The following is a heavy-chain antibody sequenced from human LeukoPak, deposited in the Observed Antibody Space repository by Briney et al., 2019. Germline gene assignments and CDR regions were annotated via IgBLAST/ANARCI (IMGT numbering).Heavy chain of an antibody. CDR2: INPSGGST. CDR3: ARGGVWRGYSSSWYPKPFDY. J-gene: IGHJ4*02. CDR1: GYSFTTYG. Sequence: GASVKVSCKASGYSFTTYGMNWVPQAPGQGLEWMGIINPSGGSTSYAQKFQGRVTMTRDTSTSTVYMELSSLRSEDTAVYYCARGGVWRGYSSSWYPKPFDYWGQGTLVTVSS. D-gene: IGHD6-13*01. V-gene: IGHV1-46*01.